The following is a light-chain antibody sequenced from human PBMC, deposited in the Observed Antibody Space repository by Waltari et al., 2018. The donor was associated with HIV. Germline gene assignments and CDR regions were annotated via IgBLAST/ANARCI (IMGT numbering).Light chain of an antibody. CDR2: WAS. J-gene: IGKJ2*01. CDR3: QQYYSTPPT. CDR1: PSVLYSSNNKNY. V-gene: IGKV4-1*01. Sequence: DIVMTQSPDSLAVSLGERATIHCKSSPSVLYSSNNKNYLAWYQQKPGQPPKLLIDWASTRESGVTDRFSGSGSGTDFTLTISSLQAEDVAVYYCQQYYSTPPTFGQGTKLEIK.